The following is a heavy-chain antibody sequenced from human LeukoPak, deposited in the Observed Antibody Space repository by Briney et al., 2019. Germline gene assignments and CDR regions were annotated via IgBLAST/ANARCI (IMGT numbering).Heavy chain of an antibody. CDR3: IFMEGTPTGLVDH. D-gene: IGHD1-7*01. Sequence: PGGSLRLSCAASGFTPSNDWLHWVRQAPGKGLVWVSRVTSDGSGTSYADSVKGRFTIYRDNAKKTLYLQMNSLRVEDTAVYYCIFMEGTPTGLVDHWGQGALVTVSS. V-gene: IGHV3-74*01. J-gene: IGHJ4*02. CDR2: VTSDGSGT. CDR1: GFTPSNDW.